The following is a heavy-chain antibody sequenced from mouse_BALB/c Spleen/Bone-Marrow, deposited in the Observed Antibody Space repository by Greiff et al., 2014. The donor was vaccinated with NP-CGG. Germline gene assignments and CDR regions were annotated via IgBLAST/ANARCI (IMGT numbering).Heavy chain of an antibody. J-gene: IGHJ2*01. Sequence: VQLQQSGAELVKPGTSVKLSCKASGYTFTTYYMYWVKQRPGQGLEWIGEINPNNGGTNFKEKFKSKATLTVDKSSSTAYMQLSSLTSEDSAVYYCARGRTWDSDYWGRGTTLTVSS. CDR3: ARGRTWDSDY. CDR2: INPNNGGT. D-gene: IGHD4-1*01. V-gene: IGHV1S81*02. CDR1: GYTFTTYY.